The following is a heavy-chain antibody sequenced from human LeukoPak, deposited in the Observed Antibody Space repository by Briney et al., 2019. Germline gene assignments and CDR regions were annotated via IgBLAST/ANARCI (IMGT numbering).Heavy chain of an antibody. D-gene: IGHD6-19*01. Sequence: GASVKVSCKASGYTFTGYYMHWVRQAPGQRLEWMGWINPNSGGTNYAQKFQGWVTMTRDTSISTAYMELSRLRSDDTAVYYCARESSVASGDYWGQGTLVTVSS. J-gene: IGHJ4*02. V-gene: IGHV1-2*04. CDR2: INPNSGGT. CDR1: GYTFTGYY. CDR3: ARESSVASGDY.